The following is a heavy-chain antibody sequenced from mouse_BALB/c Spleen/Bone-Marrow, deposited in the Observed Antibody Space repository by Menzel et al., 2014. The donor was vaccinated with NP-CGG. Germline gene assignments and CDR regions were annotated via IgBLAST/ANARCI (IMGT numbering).Heavy chain of an antibody. V-gene: IGHV1-69*02. J-gene: IGHJ2*01. Sequence: VQLQESGAELVRPGASVKLSCKASGYTFTSYWINWVKQRPGQGLEWIGNIYPSDSYANYNQKFKDKATLTVDKSSSTAYMQLSGPTSEDSAVYYYTRSYGSSYEYYFDYWGQGTTLTVSS. D-gene: IGHD1-1*01. CDR1: GYTFTSYW. CDR3: TRSYGSSYEYYFDY. CDR2: IYPSDSYA.